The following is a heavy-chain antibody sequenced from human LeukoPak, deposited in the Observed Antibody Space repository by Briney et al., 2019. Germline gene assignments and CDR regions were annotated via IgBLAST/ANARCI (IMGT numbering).Heavy chain of an antibody. J-gene: IGHJ2*01. D-gene: IGHD1-1*01. CDR1: GGAISSSSHY. CDR2: IYHSGST. V-gene: IGHV4-39*01. CDR3: ARNTTVTDWYFDL. Sequence: SETLSLTCTVSGGAISSSSHYWGWIRQPPGKGLEWIGSIYHSGSTVYNPSLKSRVAISVDTSRKQFSLKLNSVTASDTAVYYCARNTTVTDWYFDLWGRGTLVTVSS.